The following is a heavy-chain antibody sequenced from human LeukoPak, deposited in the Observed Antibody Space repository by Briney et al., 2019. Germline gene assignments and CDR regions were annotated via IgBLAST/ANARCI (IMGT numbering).Heavy chain of an antibody. CDR3: AKEDWKYVGRYYFDS. J-gene: IGHJ4*02. V-gene: IGHV3-23*01. CDR1: GFTFSDYY. Sequence: PGGSLRLSCAASGFTFSDYYMSWVRQAPGKGLEWVSDMSGTGSSTFYADSVKGRFTISRDNSNNTLYLQMNSLRAEDTAVYYCAKEDWKYVGRYYFDSWGQGTLVTVSS. D-gene: IGHD1-7*01. CDR2: MSGTGSST.